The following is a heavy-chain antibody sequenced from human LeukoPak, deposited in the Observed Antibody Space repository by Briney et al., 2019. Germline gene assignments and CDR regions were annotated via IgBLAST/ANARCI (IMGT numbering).Heavy chain of an antibody. V-gene: IGHV1-69*06. CDR2: IIPIFGTA. J-gene: IGHJ6*03. CDR3: ARACGGDCYYYYYYYMDV. Sequence: ASVKVSCKASGGTFSSYAISWVRQAPGQGLEWMGGIIPIFGTANYAQKFQGRVTITADKSTSTAYMELSSLRSEDTAVYYCARACGGDCYYYYYYYMDVWGKETTVTVSS. D-gene: IGHD2-21*02. CDR1: GGTFSSYA.